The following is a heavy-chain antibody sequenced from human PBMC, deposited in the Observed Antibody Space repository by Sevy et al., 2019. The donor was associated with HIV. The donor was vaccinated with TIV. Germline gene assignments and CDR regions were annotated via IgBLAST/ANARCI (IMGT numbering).Heavy chain of an antibody. CDR3: ARAPGIAAAGRNAFDI. Sequence: GGSLRLSCAASGFTFSSYSMNWVRQAPGKGLEWVSSISSSSSYIYYADSVKGRFTISSDNARNSLYLQMNSLRAEDTAVYYCARAPGIAAAGRNAFDIWGQGTMVTVSS. J-gene: IGHJ3*02. V-gene: IGHV3-21*01. D-gene: IGHD6-13*01. CDR2: ISSSSSYI. CDR1: GFTFSSYS.